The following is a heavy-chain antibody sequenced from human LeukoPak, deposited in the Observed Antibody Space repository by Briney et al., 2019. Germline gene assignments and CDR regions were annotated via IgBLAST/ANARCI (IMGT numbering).Heavy chain of an antibody. J-gene: IGHJ4*02. V-gene: IGHV2-5*02. CDR1: GFSLSTSGVR. CDR3: AHRLIGYNTNWHHGYFDH. D-gene: IGHD6-13*01. CDR2: IYPDADK. Sequence: SAPTLVKPTQTLTLTRTFSGFSLSTSGVRVGWIRQPPGKVLEWLTLIYPDADKRYRPSLRSRLTVTKDVSTSKVVLTLTDVDPVDTGTYYCAHRLIGYNTNWHHGYFDHWGQGILVTVSS.